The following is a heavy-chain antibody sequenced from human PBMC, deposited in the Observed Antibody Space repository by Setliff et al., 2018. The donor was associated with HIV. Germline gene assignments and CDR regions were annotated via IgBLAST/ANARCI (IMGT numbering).Heavy chain of an antibody. V-gene: IGHV3-21*01. CDR1: GFTFIDYA. J-gene: IGHJ4*02. D-gene: IGHD7-27*01. CDR3: ATDLHWAFDY. CDR2: ISSSGSYI. Sequence: PGGSLRLSCAASGFTFIDYALNWVRQAPGKGLEWVSSISSSGSYIYYAGSLKGRFTISRDNARNSLYLEMNTLRAEDTAVYYCATDLHWAFDYWGQGSLVTVSS.